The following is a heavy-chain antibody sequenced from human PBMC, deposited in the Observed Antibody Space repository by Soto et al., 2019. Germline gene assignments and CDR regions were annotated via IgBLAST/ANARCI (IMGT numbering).Heavy chain of an antibody. CDR3: ARGVQSMVRGVKAVGY. J-gene: IGHJ4*02. V-gene: IGHV3-30-3*01. Sequence: QVQLVESGGGVVQPGRSLRLSCAASGFTFSSYAMHWVRQAPGKGLEWVAVISYDGSNKYYADSVKGRFTISRDNSKNKRYLQMNSLRVEDTAVYFCARGVQSMVRGVKAVGYWGQGTLVTVSS. D-gene: IGHD3-10*01. CDR1: GFTFSSYA. CDR2: ISYDGSNK.